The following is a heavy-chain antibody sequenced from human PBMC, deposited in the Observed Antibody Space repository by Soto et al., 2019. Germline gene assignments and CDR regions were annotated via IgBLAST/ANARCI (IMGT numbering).Heavy chain of an antibody. CDR1: GGSISSYY. V-gene: IGHV4-59*08. CDR3: ARGGYFDY. CDR2: IYYSGST. Sequence: QVQLQESGPGLVKPSETLSHTCTVSGGSISSYYWSWIRQPPGKGLEWIGYIYYSGSTNYNPSLKSRVTISVDTSKNQFSLKLSSVTAADTAVYYCARGGYFDYWGQGTLVTVSS. J-gene: IGHJ4*02. D-gene: IGHD3-16*01.